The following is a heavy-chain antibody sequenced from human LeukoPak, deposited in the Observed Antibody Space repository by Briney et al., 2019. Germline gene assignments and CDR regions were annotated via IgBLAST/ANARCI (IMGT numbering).Heavy chain of an antibody. CDR1: GFTLNSYW. D-gene: IGHD3-16*02. V-gene: IGHV3-74*01. CDR2: VNSDGSRT. J-gene: IGHJ3*01. CDR3: ARESVRNTDAFDV. Sequence: GGSLRLSCAASGFTLNSYWIHWVRQAPGKGLVWVSRVNSDGSRTTYADSVKGRLTISRDNAKNTVYLQMNSLRVEDTAVYHCARESVRNTDAFDVWGQGTTVTVSS.